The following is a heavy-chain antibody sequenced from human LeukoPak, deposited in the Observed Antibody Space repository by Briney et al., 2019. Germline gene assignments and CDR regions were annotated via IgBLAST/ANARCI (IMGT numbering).Heavy chain of an antibody. J-gene: IGHJ3*02. CDR1: GFSFSSYS. D-gene: IGHD6-19*01. Sequence: GGSLRLSCAASGFSFSSYSMNWVRQAPGKGLEWVSSISSSISYIYYADSVKGRFTFSRDNAKNSLLLQMNSLRAEGTAVYYCARDGGAVAGTDAFDIWGQGTMVTVSS. V-gene: IGHV3-21*01. CDR2: ISSSISYI. CDR3: ARDGGAVAGTDAFDI.